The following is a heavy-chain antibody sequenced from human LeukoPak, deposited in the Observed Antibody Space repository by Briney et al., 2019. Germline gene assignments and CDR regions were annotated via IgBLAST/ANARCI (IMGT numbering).Heavy chain of an antibody. CDR1: GFTFNNYW. CDR3: ARGGGLDV. Sequence: QAGGSLRLSCAASGFTFNNYWMTWFRQAPGKGLEWVANIKQDGTEIFYVDSVRGRFIISRDNAKNSLYLQMSNLRAEDTAVYFCARGGGLDVWGQGATVTVSS. V-gene: IGHV3-7*03. D-gene: IGHD3-16*01. J-gene: IGHJ6*02. CDR2: IKQDGTEI.